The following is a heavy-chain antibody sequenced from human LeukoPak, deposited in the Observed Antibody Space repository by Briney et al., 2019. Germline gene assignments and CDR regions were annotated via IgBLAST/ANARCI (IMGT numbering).Heavy chain of an antibody. D-gene: IGHD3-22*01. V-gene: IGHV3-21*01. CDR3: ARELGYYYDSIGY. CDR1: GFTFSSYS. CDR2: ISSSSSYI. J-gene: IGHJ4*02. Sequence: GESLRLSCAASGFTFSSYSMNWVRQAPGKGLEWVSSISSSSSYIYYADSVKGRFTISRDNAKNSLYLQMNSLRAEDTAVYYCARELGYYYDSIGYWGQGTLVTVSS.